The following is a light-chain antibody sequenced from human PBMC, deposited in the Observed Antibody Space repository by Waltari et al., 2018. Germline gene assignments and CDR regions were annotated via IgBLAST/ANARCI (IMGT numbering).Light chain of an antibody. CDR1: QSVRSN. CDR3: QQYHIWWT. V-gene: IGKV3-15*01. Sequence: EIVMTPSPATLSVSAGESTTLSCRARQSVRSNLAWYQQKPGQPPRLLIYEASTRATGIPSGFSGSGWGTEFTLTINSLQSEDLAIYYCQQYHIWWTFGQGTKVEIK. J-gene: IGKJ1*01. CDR2: EAS.